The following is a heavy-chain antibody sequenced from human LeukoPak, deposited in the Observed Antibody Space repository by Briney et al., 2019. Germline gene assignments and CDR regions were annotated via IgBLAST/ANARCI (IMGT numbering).Heavy chain of an antibody. CDR2: IKQDGGEK. D-gene: IGHD2-15*01. J-gene: IGHJ4*02. CDR3: ARNKGWELPAELDS. Sequence: GGSLRLSCAASGFTFKNSWMSWVRQAPGKGLEWVANIKQDGGEKYYVDSVKGRFTISRDDAKTSVYLQMNSLRAEDTAVYYCARNKGWELPAELDSWGQGTLVTVSS. V-gene: IGHV3-7*01. CDR1: GFTFKNSW.